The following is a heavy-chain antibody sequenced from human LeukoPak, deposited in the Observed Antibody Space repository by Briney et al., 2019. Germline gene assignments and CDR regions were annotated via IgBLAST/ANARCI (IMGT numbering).Heavy chain of an antibody. CDR1: GGTFSSYA. CDR3: ARDKLEYYYGSS. J-gene: IGHJ4*02. D-gene: IGHD3-10*01. CDR2: IIPIFGTA. V-gene: IGHV1-69*13. Sequence: ASVKVSCKASGGTFSSYAISWVRQAPGQGLEWKGGIIPIFGTANYAQKFQGRVTITADESTSTAYMELSSLRSEDTAVYYCARDKLEYYYGSSWGQGTLVTVSS.